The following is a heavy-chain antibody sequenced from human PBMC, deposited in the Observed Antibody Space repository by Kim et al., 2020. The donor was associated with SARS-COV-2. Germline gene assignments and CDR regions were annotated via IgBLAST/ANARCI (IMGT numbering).Heavy chain of an antibody. V-gene: IGHV2-5*01. Sequence: RYSPSLKSRLTITKDTSKNQVVLTMTNMDPVDTATYYCAHSDSSGYYPDYWGQGTLVTVSS. CDR3: AHSDSSGYYPDY. J-gene: IGHJ4*02. D-gene: IGHD3-22*01.